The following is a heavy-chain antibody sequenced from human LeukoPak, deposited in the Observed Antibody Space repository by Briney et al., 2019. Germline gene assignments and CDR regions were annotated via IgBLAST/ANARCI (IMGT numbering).Heavy chain of an antibody. V-gene: IGHV1-2*04. CDR3: ARVGESISSSWYGARHLNINYFDY. CDR1: GYTFTGYY. J-gene: IGHJ4*02. D-gene: IGHD6-13*01. Sequence: ASVKVSCKASGYTFTGYYMHWVRQAPGQGLEWMGWINPNSGGTNCAQKFQGWVTMTRDTSISTAYMELSRLRSDDTAVYYCARVGESISSSWYGARHLNINYFDYWGQGTLVTVSS. CDR2: INPNSGGT.